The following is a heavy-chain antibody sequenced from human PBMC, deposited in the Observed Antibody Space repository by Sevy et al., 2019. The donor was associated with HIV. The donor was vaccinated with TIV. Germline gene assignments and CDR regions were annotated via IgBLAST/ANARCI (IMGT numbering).Heavy chain of an antibody. CDR1: GGSISSSSYY. J-gene: IGHJ1*01. CDR2: IYYSGST. D-gene: IGHD3-22*01. CDR3: ARYYYDSSGYYIEGYFQH. Sequence: SETLSLTCTVSGGSISSSSYYWGWIRQPPGKGLEWLGSIYYSGSTYYNPSLKSRVTISVDTSKNQFSLKLSSVTAADTAVYYCARYYYDSSGYYIEGYFQHWGQGTLVTVSS. V-gene: IGHV4-39*01.